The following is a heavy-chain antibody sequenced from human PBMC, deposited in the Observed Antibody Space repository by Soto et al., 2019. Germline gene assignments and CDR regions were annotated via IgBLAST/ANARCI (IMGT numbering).Heavy chain of an antibody. D-gene: IGHD6-6*01. J-gene: IGHJ4*02. CDR2: VSGSGYNT. Sequence: EVQLLESGGGLVQPGGSLRLSCAASGFSFSTYAMSWVRQAPGKGLEWVSAVSGSGYNTYYADSVKGRFTISRDNSKNTLYLQMSSLRAEDTAVYYCARGSGSYFDYWGPGTLVTVSS. CDR1: GFSFSTYA. V-gene: IGHV3-23*01. CDR3: ARGSGSYFDY.